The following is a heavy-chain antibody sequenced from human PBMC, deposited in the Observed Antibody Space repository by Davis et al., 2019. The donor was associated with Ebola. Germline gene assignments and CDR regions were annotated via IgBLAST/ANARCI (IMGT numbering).Heavy chain of an antibody. J-gene: IGHJ5*02. D-gene: IGHD3-9*01. Sequence: GESLKISCAASGFTFSSYGMHWVRQAPGKGLEWVSGINWNGGSTGYADSVKGRFTISRDNAKNSLYLQMNSLRAEDTALYYCARVNTVTGYSRFDPWGQGTLVTVSS. CDR3: ARVNTVTGYSRFDP. CDR1: GFTFSSYG. V-gene: IGHV3-20*04. CDR2: INWNGGST.